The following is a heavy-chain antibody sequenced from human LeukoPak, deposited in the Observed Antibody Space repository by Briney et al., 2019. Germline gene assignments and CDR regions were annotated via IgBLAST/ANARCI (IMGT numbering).Heavy chain of an antibody. CDR1: GFTLSTYY. D-gene: IGHD2-8*02. Sequence: GGSLRLSCAASGFTLSTYYMTWDRHAPGQGPEWVANIKRDGSDKNYVDSVKGRFTISRDNAKNSLYLQMNSLRGEDTAIYYCARNAHLGSDSTGYRALDIWGQGTMVTV. V-gene: IGHV3-7*01. CDR2: IKRDGSDK. J-gene: IGHJ3*02. CDR3: ARNAHLGSDSTGYRALDI.